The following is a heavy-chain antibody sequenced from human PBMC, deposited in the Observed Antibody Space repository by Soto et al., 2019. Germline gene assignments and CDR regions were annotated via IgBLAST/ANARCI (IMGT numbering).Heavy chain of an antibody. D-gene: IGHD3-22*01. CDR2: ISAYNGTT. CDR1: GYTVASYG. V-gene: IGHV1-18*01. Sequence: KFSCKASGYTVASYGISWVRQAPGQGLEWMGWISAYNGTTNYAQKLQGRVTMTTDTSTSTAYMELRSLRSDDTAVYYCASAPSTYYYDSRGYPGGYFHYCGQGTLVTVSP. J-gene: IGHJ4*02. CDR3: ASAPSTYYYDSRGYPGGYFHY.